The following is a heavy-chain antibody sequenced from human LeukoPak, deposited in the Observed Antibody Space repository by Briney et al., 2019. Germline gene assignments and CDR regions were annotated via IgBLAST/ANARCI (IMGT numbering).Heavy chain of an antibody. CDR2: IYYSGST. CDR1: GGSISSGGYY. CDR3: ARFRIITMVRGVYYYYYGMDV. D-gene: IGHD3-10*01. V-gene: IGHV4-31*03. Sequence: SQTLSLTCTVSGGSISSGGYYWSWIRQHPGKGLEWIGSIYYSGSTYYNPSLKSRVTISVDTSKNQFSLKLSSVTAADTAVYYCARFRIITMVRGVYYYYYGMDVWGQGTTVTVSS. J-gene: IGHJ6*02.